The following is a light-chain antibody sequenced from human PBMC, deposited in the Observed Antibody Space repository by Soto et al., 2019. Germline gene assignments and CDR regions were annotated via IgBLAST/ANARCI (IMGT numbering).Light chain of an antibody. V-gene: IGKV3-15*01. Sequence: EIVMTQSPATLSVSPGERATLSCRASQSVRSNLAWYQQKPGQAPRLLIYGAFTRATGIHARFSGSVSGTEFTISIRSMQSEDFAVYYSKHYNNWPPWTFGQGTKVEIK. J-gene: IGKJ1*01. CDR1: QSVRSN. CDR2: GAF. CDR3: KHYNNWPPWT.